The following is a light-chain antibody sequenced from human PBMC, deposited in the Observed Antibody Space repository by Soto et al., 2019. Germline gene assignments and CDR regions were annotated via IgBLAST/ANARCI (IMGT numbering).Light chain of an antibody. J-gene: IGLJ3*02. CDR1: SSDVGGYNF. CDR2: DVS. V-gene: IGLV2-11*01. CDR3: CSYAGRKTLE. Sequence: QSALTQPRSASGSPGQSVAISCTGTSSDVGGYNFVSWYQHHPGKAPKLMNYDVSSPPSGVPDRFSGSNAGNAASLTICGLQAEEDDDYYCCSYAGRKTLEFGGGTQLTVL.